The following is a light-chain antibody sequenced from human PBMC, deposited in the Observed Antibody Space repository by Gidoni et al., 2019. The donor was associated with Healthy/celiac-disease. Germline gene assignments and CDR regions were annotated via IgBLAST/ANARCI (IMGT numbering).Light chain of an antibody. J-gene: IGKJ2*01. V-gene: IGKV2-28*01. Sequence: DIVMTQSPLSLPVTPGEPASIPCRSSQSLLHSNGYNYLDWYLQKPGQSPQLLIYLGSNRASGVPDRFSGSGSGTDFTLKISRVEAEDVGVYYCMQALQTPYTFGQXTKLEIK. CDR2: LGS. CDR1: QSLLHSNGYNY. CDR3: MQALQTPYT.